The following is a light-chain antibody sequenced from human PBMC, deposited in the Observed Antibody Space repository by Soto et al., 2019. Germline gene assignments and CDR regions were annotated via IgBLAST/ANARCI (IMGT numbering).Light chain of an antibody. Sequence: EIVLTQSPGTLSLSPGERATLSCRASESVSHNYLAWYQQKPGQAPRLLIYGVSFRATGIPARFSGSGSGTDVSLTISRLEPEDFAVYYCQHYSYSRYFSFGPGTKVEVK. CDR1: ESVSHNY. V-gene: IGKV3-20*01. J-gene: IGKJ3*01. CDR3: QHYSYSRYFS. CDR2: GVS.